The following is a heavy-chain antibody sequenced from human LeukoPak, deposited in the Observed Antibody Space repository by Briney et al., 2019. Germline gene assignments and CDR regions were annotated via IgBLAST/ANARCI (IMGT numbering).Heavy chain of an antibody. V-gene: IGHV3-21*01. J-gene: IGHJ4*02. Sequence: ETLSLTCAVYGGSFSGYYWNWVRQAPGKGLEWVSSITGSSKSIYYADSVKGRFTISRDNAKNSLDLQMNSLRAEDTAMYYCAKENEYDFWTGSYFDYWGQGILVTVSS. CDR3: AKENEYDFWTGSYFDY. CDR2: ITGSSKSI. CDR1: GGSFSGYY. D-gene: IGHD3/OR15-3a*01.